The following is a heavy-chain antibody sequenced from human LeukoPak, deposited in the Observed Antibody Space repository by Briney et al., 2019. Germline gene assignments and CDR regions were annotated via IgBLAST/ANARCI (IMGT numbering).Heavy chain of an antibody. CDR3: ARDSSGYSSGWYDY. D-gene: IGHD6-19*01. CDR2: IKQDGSEK. CDR1: GFTFSNYW. V-gene: IGHV3-7*01. Sequence: GGSLRLSCAASGFTFSNYWMSWVRQAPGKGLEWVANIKQDGSEKYYVDSVKGRFTISGDNAKNSLYLQMKSLRAEDTAAYHCARDSSGYSSGWYDYWGQGTLVTVCS. J-gene: IGHJ4*02.